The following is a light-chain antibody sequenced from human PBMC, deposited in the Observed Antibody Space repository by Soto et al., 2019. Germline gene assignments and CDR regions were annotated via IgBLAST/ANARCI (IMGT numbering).Light chain of an antibody. Sequence: EIVMTQSPVSLPVTPGEPASISCRSSQSLLHSNGYNYLDWYLQKPGQSPQVLIYLGSNRSSGVPDRFSGSGSGTDFTLKSSRVEAEDVGVYYCMQGLQTPPLLTFGQGTRMEIK. CDR3: MQGLQTPPLLT. J-gene: IGKJ5*01. CDR1: QSLLHSNGYNY. CDR2: LGS. V-gene: IGKV2-28*01.